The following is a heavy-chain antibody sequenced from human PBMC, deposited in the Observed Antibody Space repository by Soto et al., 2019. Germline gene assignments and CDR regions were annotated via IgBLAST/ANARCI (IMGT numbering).Heavy chain of an antibody. CDR2: TYWDDDK. D-gene: IGHD2-21*02. Sequence: QITLKESGPTLVKPTQTLTLTCTFSGFSLSTSGVSVGWIRQPPGKALEWLALTYWDDDKRYSPSLKSRLTITKEPSKNQVVLRMTNMDPVDTATYYCAHSRCGGDCLQSYPSHYYYGMDVWGQGATVTVSS. V-gene: IGHV2-5*02. CDR3: AHSRCGGDCLQSYPSHYYYGMDV. CDR1: GFSLSTSGVS. J-gene: IGHJ6*02.